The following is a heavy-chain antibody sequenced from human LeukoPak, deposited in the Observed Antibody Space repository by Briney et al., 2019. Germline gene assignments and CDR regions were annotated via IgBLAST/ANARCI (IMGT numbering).Heavy chain of an antibody. J-gene: IGHJ5*02. CDR3: ARPHYDILSQLNWFDP. CDR2: IYYSGST. Sequence: SETLSLTCTVSGGSISSSSYYWGWIRQPPGKGLEWIGSIYYSGSTYYNPSLKSRVTISVDTSKNQFSLKLSSVTAADTAVYYCARPHYDILSQLNWFDPWGQGTLVTVSS. V-gene: IGHV4-39*01. CDR1: GGSISSSSYY. D-gene: IGHD3-9*01.